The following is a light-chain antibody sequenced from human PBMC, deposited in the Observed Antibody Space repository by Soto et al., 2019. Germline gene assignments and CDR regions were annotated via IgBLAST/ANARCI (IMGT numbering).Light chain of an antibody. J-gene: IGLJ3*02. Sequence: QSALTQPPSVSAAAGERVTISCSDLNVGSNYVAWYQQFPGSAPRLLIYDDKERPSGIPDRFSGSRYGTTATLVIAGLQTGDEADYFCGTWDKSLDYGVFGGGTKLTVL. CDR1: LNVGSNY. CDR2: DDK. CDR3: GTWDKSLDYGV. V-gene: IGLV1-51*01.